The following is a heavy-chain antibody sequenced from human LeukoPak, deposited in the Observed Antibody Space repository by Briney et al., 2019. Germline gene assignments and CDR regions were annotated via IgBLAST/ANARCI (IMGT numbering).Heavy chain of an antibody. J-gene: IGHJ6*03. D-gene: IGHD6-6*01. CDR3: ARRGGAARGRDRYYYYYMDV. CDR1: GGTFSSYA. CDR2: IIPIFGTA. Sequence: GASVKVSCKASGGTFSSYAISWVRQAPGQGLEWMGGIIPIFGTANYAQKFQGRVTITTDESTSTAYMELSSLRSEDTAVYYCARRGGAARGRDRYYYYYMDVWGKGTTVTVSS. V-gene: IGHV1-69*05.